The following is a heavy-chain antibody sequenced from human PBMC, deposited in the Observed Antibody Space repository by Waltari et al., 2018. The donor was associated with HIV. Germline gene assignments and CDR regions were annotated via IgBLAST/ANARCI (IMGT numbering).Heavy chain of an antibody. J-gene: IGHJ4*02. Sequence: QVQLVESGGGLVKPGGSLRLYCATSAFSFRDYYMSWIRQAPGKGLEWLSYISPSGNIIHYGDSIKGRFTISRDNAKKSLFLQMNSLRAEDTAVYYCARDFSSSSGFDSWGQGTLVTVSS. CDR1: AFSFRDYY. V-gene: IGHV3-11*01. CDR2: ISPSGNII. D-gene: IGHD6-6*01. CDR3: ARDFSSSSGFDS.